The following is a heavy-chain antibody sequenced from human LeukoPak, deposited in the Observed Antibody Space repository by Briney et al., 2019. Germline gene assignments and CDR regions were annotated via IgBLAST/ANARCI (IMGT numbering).Heavy chain of an antibody. D-gene: IGHD6-19*01. J-gene: IGHJ5*02. CDR1: GYSISSGYY. CDR2: IYHSGST. V-gene: IGHV4-38-2*02. CDR3: ASVRGYSSGWYASGFDP. Sequence: PSETLSLTCTVSGYSISSGYYWGWIRQPPGKGLEWIGSIYHSGSTYYNPSLKSRVTISLDTSKNQFSLRLTSVTAADTAVYYCASVRGYSSGWYASGFDPWGQGTLVTVSS.